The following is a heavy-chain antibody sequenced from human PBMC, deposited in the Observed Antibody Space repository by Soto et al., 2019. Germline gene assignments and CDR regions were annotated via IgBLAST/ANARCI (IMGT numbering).Heavy chain of an antibody. Sequence: QVQLVESGGGVVQPGRSLRLSCAASGFTFSSYGMHWVRQAPGKGLEWVAVISYDGSNKYYADSVKGRFTISRDNSKNTLYLQMNSLRAEDTAVYYCAKDEINTAMEEGYYYGMDVW. CDR3: AKDEINTAMEEGYYYGMDV. CDR2: ISYDGSNK. J-gene: IGHJ6*01. D-gene: IGHD5-18*01. V-gene: IGHV3-30*18. CDR1: GFTFSSYG.